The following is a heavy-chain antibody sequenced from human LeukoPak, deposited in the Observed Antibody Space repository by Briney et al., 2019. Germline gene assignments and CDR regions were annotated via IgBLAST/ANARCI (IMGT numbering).Heavy chain of an antibody. V-gene: IGHV3-30-3*01. CDR2: ISYDGSNK. J-gene: IGHJ4*02. CDR1: RFSFSSYD. D-gene: IGHD6-13*01. Sequence: PGGSLRLSCVASRFSFSSYDMHWVRQAPGKGLEWVAMISYDGSNKYYADSVKGRFTISRDNSKNTLFLQMNSLRAEDTAVYYCARGAGQQLVNWGQGTLVTVSS. CDR3: ARGAGQQLVN.